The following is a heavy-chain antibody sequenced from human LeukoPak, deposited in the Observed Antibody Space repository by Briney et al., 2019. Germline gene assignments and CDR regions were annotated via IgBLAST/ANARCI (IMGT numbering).Heavy chain of an antibody. J-gene: IGHJ6*02. D-gene: IGHD4/OR15-4a*01. CDR2: ISYDGSNK. CDR3: GRDLVLAV. V-gene: IGHV3-30-3*01. Sequence: PGGSLRLSCAASGFTFSYHAIHWVRQAPGKGLEWVAVISYDGSNKYYAESVKGRFTISRDNAKNSLYLQMNSLRDEDTAVYYCGRDLVLAVWGRGTTVTVSS. CDR1: GFTFSYHA.